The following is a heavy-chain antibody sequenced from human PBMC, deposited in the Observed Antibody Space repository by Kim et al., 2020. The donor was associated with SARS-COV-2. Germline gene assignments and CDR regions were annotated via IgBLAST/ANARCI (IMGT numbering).Heavy chain of an antibody. CDR3: AKPQYPPSNAYGMDV. CDR2: ISGSGGST. J-gene: IGHJ6*02. CDR1: GFTFSSYA. Sequence: GGSLRLSCAASGFTFSSYAMSWVRQAPGKGLEWVSAISGSGGSTYYADSVKGRFTISRDNSKNTLYLQMNSLRAEDTAVYYCAKPQYPPSNAYGMDVWGQGTTVTVSS. D-gene: IGHD4-4*01. V-gene: IGHV3-23*01.